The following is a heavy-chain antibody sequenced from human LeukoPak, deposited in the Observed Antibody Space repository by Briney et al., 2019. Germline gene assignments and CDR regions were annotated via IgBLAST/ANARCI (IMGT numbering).Heavy chain of an antibody. V-gene: IGHV3-23*01. CDR2: ISGSGGST. Sequence: GGSLRLSCAASGFTVSSKYMNWVRQAPGKGLEWVSGISGSGGSTYYTDSVKGQFTISRDNSKNTLYLQMNRLRAEDTAVYYCAKDPYSSDPCNWFDPWGQGTLVTVSS. J-gene: IGHJ5*02. CDR3: AKDPYSSDPCNWFDP. D-gene: IGHD3-22*01. CDR1: GFTVSSKY.